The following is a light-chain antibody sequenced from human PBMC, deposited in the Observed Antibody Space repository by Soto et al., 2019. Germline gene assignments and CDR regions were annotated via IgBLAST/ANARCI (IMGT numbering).Light chain of an antibody. J-gene: IGLJ1*01. V-gene: IGLV2-14*01. Sequence: SVLTQPASVSGSAGQSITISCTGTSSGFGGYNYVSWYQQYPGKAPKFIIYEVSDRPSGVSNRFSGSKSGNTASLTISGLQPEDEADYYCSSYTSSNFFVFGTGTRSPS. CDR1: SSGFGGYNY. CDR2: EVS. CDR3: SSYTSSNFFV.